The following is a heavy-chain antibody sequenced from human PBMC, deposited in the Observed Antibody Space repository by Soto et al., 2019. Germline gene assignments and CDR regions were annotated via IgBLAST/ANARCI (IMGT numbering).Heavy chain of an antibody. CDR3: AKGTYSKGXDT. D-gene: IGHD4-4*01. Sequence: PGGSLRLSCAASGFTFSSYAMSWVRQAPGKGLEWVSVISSGGDNTYYADSVKGRFTISRDNSKNTLYLQVNSLRAEDTAVYYCAKGTYSKGXDTWGQGTLVTVSS. CDR1: GFTFSSYA. V-gene: IGHV3-23*01. J-gene: IGHJ5*02. CDR2: ISSGGDNT.